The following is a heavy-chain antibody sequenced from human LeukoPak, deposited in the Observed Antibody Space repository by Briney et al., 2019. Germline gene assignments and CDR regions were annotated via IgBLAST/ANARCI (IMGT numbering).Heavy chain of an antibody. Sequence: SETLSLTCTVSGGSISSYYWSWIRQPPGKGLEWIGYIYYSGSTNYNPSLKSRVTISVDTSKNQFSLKLSSVTAADTAVYYCASLHQVRGVTVFGYWGQGTLVTVSS. CDR1: GGSISSYY. D-gene: IGHD3-10*01. V-gene: IGHV4-59*12. J-gene: IGHJ4*02. CDR3: ASLHQVRGVTVFGY. CDR2: IYYSGST.